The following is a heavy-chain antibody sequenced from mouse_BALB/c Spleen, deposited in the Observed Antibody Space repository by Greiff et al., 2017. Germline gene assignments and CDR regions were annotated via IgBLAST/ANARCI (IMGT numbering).Heavy chain of an antibody. D-gene: IGHD3-1*01. V-gene: IGHV3-2*02. CDR3: ATARNFDY. Sequence: EVQLVESGPGLVKPSQSLSLTCTVTGYSITSDYAWNWIRQFPGNKLEWMGYISYSGSTSYNPSLKSRISITRDTSKNQFFLQLNSVTTEDTATYYCATARNFDYWGQGTTLTVSS. CDR2: ISYSGST. J-gene: IGHJ2*01. CDR1: GYSITSDYA.